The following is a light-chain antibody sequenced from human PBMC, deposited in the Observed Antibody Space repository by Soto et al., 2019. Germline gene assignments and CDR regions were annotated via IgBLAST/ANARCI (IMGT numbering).Light chain of an antibody. V-gene: IGKV1-27*01. CDR1: QGISNS. CDR2: AAS. Sequence: DIQMTQSPSSLSASVGDRVTITCRASQGISNSLAWYQQKPGQVPKLLIYAASILQSGVPLRFSGSGSGTDFTLTISSLQPEDVATYDCQKYDSAPWTFGQGTKVEIK. CDR3: QKYDSAPWT. J-gene: IGKJ1*01.